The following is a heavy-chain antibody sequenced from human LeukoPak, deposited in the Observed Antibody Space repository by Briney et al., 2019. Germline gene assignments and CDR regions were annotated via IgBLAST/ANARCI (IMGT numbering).Heavy chain of an antibody. CDR1: GGSISSYY. CDR2: IYYSGST. J-gene: IGHJ6*04. Sequence: SETLSLTCTVSGGSISSYYWSWIRHPPGKGLEWIGYIYYSGSTNYNPSLKSRVTISVDTSKNQFSLKLSSVTAADTAVYYCARDDESRYGMDVWGKGTTVTVSS. V-gene: IGHV4-59*01. CDR3: ARDDESRYGMDV.